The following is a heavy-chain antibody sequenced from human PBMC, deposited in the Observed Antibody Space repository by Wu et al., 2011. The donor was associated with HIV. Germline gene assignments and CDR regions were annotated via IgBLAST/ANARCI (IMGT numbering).Heavy chain of an antibody. CDR1: AYTFTNFG. CDR3: ARSPYDTSAYVLLY. V-gene: IGHV1-18*01. Sequence: QVQLVQSGVEVKEPGASVKVSCRASAYTFTNFGYTWVRQAPGQGLEWMGWISAYNGNTNYAQKFQDRVTMTTDPSTNTAYMELRSLRSDDTAVYFCARSPYDTSAYVLLYWGQGTWSPSPQ. J-gene: IGHJ4*02. D-gene: IGHD3-22*01. CDR2: ISAYNGNT.